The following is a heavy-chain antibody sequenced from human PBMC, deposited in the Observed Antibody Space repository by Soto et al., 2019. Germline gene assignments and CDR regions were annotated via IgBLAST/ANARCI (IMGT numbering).Heavy chain of an antibody. CDR1: GFTFSDYY. CDR3: ARDRSYTYYYGSGRTNWFDP. Sequence: TGGSLRLSCAASGFTFSDYYMSWIRQAPGKGLEWVSYISSSGSTIYYADSVKGRFTISRDNAKNSLYLQMNSLRAEDTAVYYCARDRSYTYYYGSGRTNWFDPWGQGTLVTVSS. V-gene: IGHV3-11*01. D-gene: IGHD3-10*01. J-gene: IGHJ5*02. CDR2: ISSSGSTI.